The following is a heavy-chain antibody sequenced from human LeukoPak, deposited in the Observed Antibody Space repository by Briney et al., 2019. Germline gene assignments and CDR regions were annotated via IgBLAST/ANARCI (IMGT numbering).Heavy chain of an antibody. CDR2: ISYDGSNK. CDR3: AKGFNGDYRWDDAFDI. V-gene: IGHV3-30*18. D-gene: IGHD4-17*01. J-gene: IGHJ3*02. Sequence: PGRSLRLSCAASGFTFSSDGMHWVRQAPGKGLEWVAIISYDGSNKYYADSVRGRFTISRDNSKNTLYLQMNSLRAEDTAVYYCAKGFNGDYRWDDAFDILGQGTMVAVSS. CDR1: GFTFSSDG.